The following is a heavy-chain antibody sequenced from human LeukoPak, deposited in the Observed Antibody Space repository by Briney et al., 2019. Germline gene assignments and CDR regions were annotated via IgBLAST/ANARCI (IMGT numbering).Heavy chain of an antibody. J-gene: IGHJ4*02. CDR3: ARLALRGYYGSGSYPAPYYFDY. V-gene: IGHV5-51*01. CDR1: GYSFTSYW. Sequence: GESLKISCKGSGYSFTSYWIGWVRQMPGKGLEWMGIIYPGDSDTRYSPSFQGQVTISADKSISTAYLQWSSLKASDTAMYYCARLALRGYYGSGSYPAPYYFDYWGQGTLVTVSS. D-gene: IGHD3-10*01. CDR2: IYPGDSDT.